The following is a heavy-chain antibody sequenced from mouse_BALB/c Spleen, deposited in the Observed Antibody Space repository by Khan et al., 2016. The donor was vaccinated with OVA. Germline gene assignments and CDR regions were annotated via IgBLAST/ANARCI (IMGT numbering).Heavy chain of an antibody. Sequence: DVKLQESGPGLVKPSQSLSLTCTVTGYSITSGYGWNWIRQFPGNKLEWMGYISYSGSTNYNPSLKSRISITRDTSKNKFFLPLNYVHTEDTATYYCARTASIKYWGQGTTLTVSS. CDR1: GYSITSGYG. V-gene: IGHV3-2*02. J-gene: IGHJ2*01. D-gene: IGHD1-2*01. CDR2: ISYSGST. CDR3: ARTASIKY.